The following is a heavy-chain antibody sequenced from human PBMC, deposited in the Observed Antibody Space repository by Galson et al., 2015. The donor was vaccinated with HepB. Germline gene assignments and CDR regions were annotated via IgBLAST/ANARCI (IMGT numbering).Heavy chain of an antibody. J-gene: IGHJ4*02. CDR1: GFTFSSFA. D-gene: IGHD1-26*01. CDR3: AKRGGGSYPYFFDF. Sequence: SLRLSCAASGFTFSSFAMTWARQAPGKGLEWVSSLSYSGYTTYYADSAKGRFTISRDNSKNTVDLQMTSLRVEDTAVYYCAKRGGGSYPYFFDFWGQGTLVTVSS. CDR2: LSYSGYTT. V-gene: IGHV3-23*01.